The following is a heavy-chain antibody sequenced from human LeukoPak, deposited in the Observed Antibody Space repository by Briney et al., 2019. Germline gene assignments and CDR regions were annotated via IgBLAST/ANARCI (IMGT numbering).Heavy chain of an antibody. J-gene: IGHJ6*03. CDR3: ARDRLLEDRDYYYYYYMDV. CDR2: ISPSGGST. V-gene: IGHV1-46*01. Sequence: ASVKVSCKAFGYTFTSNYMHWVRQAPGQGPEWMGVISPSGGSTTYAQKFQGRVTLTRDMSTSTDYLELSSLRSEDTAVYYCARDRLLEDRDYYYYYYMDVWGKGTTVTVSS. D-gene: IGHD1-1*01. CDR1: GYTFTSNY.